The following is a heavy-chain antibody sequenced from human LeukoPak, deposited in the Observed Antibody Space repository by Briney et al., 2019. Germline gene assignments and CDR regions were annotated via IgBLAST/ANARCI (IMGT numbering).Heavy chain of an antibody. CDR3: AGSYYYDSGGYYHAYGDAFDI. CDR2: ISYDGSNK. V-gene: IGHV3-30*04. D-gene: IGHD3-22*01. CDR1: GFTFSSYA. J-gene: IGHJ3*02. Sequence: GGSLRLSCAASGFTFSSYAMHWVRQAPGKGLEWVAGISYDGSNKYYADSVKGRFTISRDNSKNTLYLQMNSLRAEDTALYSCAGSYYYDSGGYYHAYGDAFDIWGQGTMVTVSS.